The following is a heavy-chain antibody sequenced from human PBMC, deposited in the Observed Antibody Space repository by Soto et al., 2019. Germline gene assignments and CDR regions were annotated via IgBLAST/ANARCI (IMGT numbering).Heavy chain of an antibody. Sequence: QVQLQESGPGLVKPSQTLSLTCTVSGGSISSGGYYWSWIRQHPGKGLEWIGYIYYSGSTYYNPSLKSRVTISVDTSKNQFSLKLSSVTAADTAVYYCARDPHAQWLVSKRHDAFDIWGQGTMVTVSS. D-gene: IGHD6-19*01. CDR1: GGSISSGGYY. J-gene: IGHJ3*02. CDR3: ARDPHAQWLVSKRHDAFDI. CDR2: IYYSGST. V-gene: IGHV4-31*03.